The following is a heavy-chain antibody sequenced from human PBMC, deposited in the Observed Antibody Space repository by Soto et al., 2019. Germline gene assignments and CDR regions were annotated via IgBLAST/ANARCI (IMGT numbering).Heavy chain of an antibody. CDR3: AREAQIVGATNWFDP. Sequence: PGGSLRLSCAASGFTFSSYAMSWVRQAPGKGMEWVAAISGSGGSTYYADSVKGRSTISRDNAKNSLYLQMNSLRAEDTAVYYCAREAQIVGATNWFDPWGQGTLVTVSS. J-gene: IGHJ5*02. V-gene: IGHV3-23*01. CDR2: ISGSGGST. D-gene: IGHD1-26*01. CDR1: GFTFSSYA.